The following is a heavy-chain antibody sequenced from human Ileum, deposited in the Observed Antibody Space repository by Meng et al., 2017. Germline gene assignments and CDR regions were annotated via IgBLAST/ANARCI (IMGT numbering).Heavy chain of an antibody. CDR2: IDHSGSS. CDR3: ARGGSPRAYYFDY. V-gene: IGHV4-34*01. CDR1: GGSFSGYY. J-gene: IGHJ4*01. Sequence: SETLSLTCAVHGGSFSGYYCGWIRQSPGKGLEWIGDIDHSGSSTYNPSLKSRVTISVDTSKNQFSLDLNSVTAEDTAVYYCARGGSPRAYYFDYWGHGTQVTVSS. D-gene: IGHD3-10*01.